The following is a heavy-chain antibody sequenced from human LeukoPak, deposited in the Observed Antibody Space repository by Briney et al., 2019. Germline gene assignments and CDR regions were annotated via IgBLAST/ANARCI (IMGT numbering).Heavy chain of an antibody. CDR2: ISAYKGDT. V-gene: IGHV1-18*01. D-gene: IGHD3-10*01. CDR3: ARDGENAYYFYGMDV. J-gene: IGHJ6*02. Sequence: GASVKVSCKASGYTFTAYGISWVRQAPGQGLEWMGWISAYKGDTNYAQKFQVRVTMTTDTSASTAYLDLRSLRSDDTAVYYCARDGENAYYFYGMDVWGQGTTVTVSS. CDR1: GYTFTAYG.